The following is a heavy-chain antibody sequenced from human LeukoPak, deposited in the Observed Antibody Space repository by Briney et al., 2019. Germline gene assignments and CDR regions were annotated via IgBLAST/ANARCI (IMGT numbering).Heavy chain of an antibody. CDR1: GFTFSNYV. V-gene: IGHV3-23*01. CDR3: ANEYSKGDI. CDR2: TSGSGGST. J-gene: IGHJ3*02. D-gene: IGHD4-11*01. Sequence: PGGSLRLSCAASGFTFSNYVMSWVRQAPGKGLEWVSATSGSGGSTYYADSVKGRFTISRDNSKDTLSLQLNSLRAEDTAIYYCANEYSKGDIWGQGTMVTVS.